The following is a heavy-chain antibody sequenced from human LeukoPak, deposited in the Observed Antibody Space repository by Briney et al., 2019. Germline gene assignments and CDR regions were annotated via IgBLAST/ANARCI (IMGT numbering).Heavy chain of an antibody. J-gene: IGHJ6*02. V-gene: IGHV3-74*01. CDR2: INSDGTTT. Sequence: PGGSLRLSSAASGFTFSSYWMHWVRQAPGKGLLWVSRINSDGTTTYYADSVKGRFTISRDNAKNTLYLQVNSLRAADTAVYYCARGNYYGMDVWGQGTTVTVSS. CDR3: ARGNYYGMDV. CDR1: GFTFSSYW.